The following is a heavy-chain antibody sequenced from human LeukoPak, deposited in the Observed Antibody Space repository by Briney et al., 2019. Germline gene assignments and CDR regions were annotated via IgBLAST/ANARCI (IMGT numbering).Heavy chain of an antibody. J-gene: IGHJ4*02. CDR2: IIPIFGTT. Sequence: ASVKVSCKASGGTFNNYAISWVRQAPGQGLEWMGGIIPIFGTTNYAQKFQGRVTITADESTSTAYMELSSLRSDDTGLYFCARATYSYGLDYSDYWGQGTLVTVSS. D-gene: IGHD5-18*01. CDR3: ARATYSYGLDYSDY. CDR1: GGTFNNYA. V-gene: IGHV1-69*13.